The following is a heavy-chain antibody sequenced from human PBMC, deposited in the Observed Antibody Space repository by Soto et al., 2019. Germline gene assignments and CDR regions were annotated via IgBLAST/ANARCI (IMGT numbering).Heavy chain of an antibody. CDR3: AKEGPALYFDS. Sequence: PGGSLRLSCAASGFIFSSYGMSWVRQAPGKGLQWVSGISGTGAGTYYADSVKGRFTISRDNSKNTLYLQMNSLRVEDTAVYYCAKEGPALYFDSWGQGTLVTVSS. CDR1: GFIFSSYG. V-gene: IGHV3-23*01. J-gene: IGHJ4*02. CDR2: ISGTGAGT.